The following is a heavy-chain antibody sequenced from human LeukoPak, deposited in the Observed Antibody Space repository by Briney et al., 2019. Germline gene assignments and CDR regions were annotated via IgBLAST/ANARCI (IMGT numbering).Heavy chain of an antibody. CDR2: ISSSGSTI. Sequence: GGSLRLSCTASGFIFGDFSMSWVRQAPGKGLEWVSYISSSGSTIYYADSVKGRFTISRDNAKNSLYLQMNSLRAEDTAVYYCARITMVRGVIFYYYYMDVWGKGTTVTISS. V-gene: IGHV3-48*03. CDR1: GFIFGDFS. J-gene: IGHJ6*03. CDR3: ARITMVRGVIFYYYYMDV. D-gene: IGHD3-10*01.